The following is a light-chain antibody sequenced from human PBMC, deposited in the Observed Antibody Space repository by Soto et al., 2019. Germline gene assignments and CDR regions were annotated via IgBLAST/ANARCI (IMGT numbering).Light chain of an antibody. J-gene: IGKJ4*01. CDR3: QQLGSYPST. CDR2: AAS. V-gene: IGKV1-39*01. CDR1: QSISSY. Sequence: DIQMTQSPSSLSASVGDRVTITCRASQSISSYLNWYQQKPGKAPTLLIYAASTLQSGVPSRFSGSGFGTDFTLTISSLQAEDFASYYCQQLGSYPSTFGGGTKVDIK.